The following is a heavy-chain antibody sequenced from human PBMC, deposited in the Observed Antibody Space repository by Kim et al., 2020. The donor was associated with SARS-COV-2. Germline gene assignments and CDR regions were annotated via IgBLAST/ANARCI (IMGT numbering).Heavy chain of an antibody. Sequence: ASVKVSCKASGYTFTSYAMNWVRQAPGQGLEWMGWINTNTGNLTYAQGFTGRVVFSLDTSVSTAYLQISILKAEDTAVYYCASLRLGELSLGLYNWFAPWGQGTLVTVSS. CDR3: ASLRLGELSLGLYNWFAP. CDR1: GYTFTSYA. J-gene: IGHJ5*02. V-gene: IGHV7-4-1*02. D-gene: IGHD3-16*02. CDR2: INTNTGNL.